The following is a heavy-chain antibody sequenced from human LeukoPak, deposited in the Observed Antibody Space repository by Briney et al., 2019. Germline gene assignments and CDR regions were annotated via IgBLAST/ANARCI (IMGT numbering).Heavy chain of an antibody. J-gene: IGHJ5*02. V-gene: IGHV1-2*02. Sequence: GASVKVSCKASGYTFTGYYMHWVRQAPGQGLEWMGWINPNSGGTNYAQKFQGRVTMTRDTSISTAYMELSRLRSDDTAGYYCARELTMVRGVNNWFDPWGQGTLVTVSS. D-gene: IGHD3-10*01. CDR3: ARELTMVRGVNNWFDP. CDR2: INPNSGGT. CDR1: GYTFTGYY.